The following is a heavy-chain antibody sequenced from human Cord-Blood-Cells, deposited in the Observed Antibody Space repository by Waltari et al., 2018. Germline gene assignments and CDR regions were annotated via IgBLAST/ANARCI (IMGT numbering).Heavy chain of an antibody. Sequence: EVQLVETGGGFIQPGGSLRLSCAASGFTVSSNYLSWARQAPGKGLEWVSVIYSGGSTYYADSVKGRFTIARDNSKNTLYLQMNSLRAEDTAVYYCARDLSNYWYFDLWGRGTLVTVSS. CDR2: IYSGGST. D-gene: IGHD4-4*01. CDR1: GFTVSSNY. CDR3: ARDLSNYWYFDL. J-gene: IGHJ2*01. V-gene: IGHV3-53*02.